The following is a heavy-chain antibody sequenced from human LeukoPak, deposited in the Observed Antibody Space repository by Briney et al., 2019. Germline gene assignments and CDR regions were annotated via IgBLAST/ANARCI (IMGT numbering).Heavy chain of an antibody. Sequence: SETLSLTCAVYGGSFSGYYWSWIRQPPGKGLEWIGEINHSGSTSYNPSLKSRVTISVDTSKNQFSLKLSAVTAADTAVYYCARQAPIGYWGQGTLVTVSS. V-gene: IGHV4-34*01. CDR1: GGSFSGYY. CDR3: ARQAPIGY. CDR2: INHSGST. J-gene: IGHJ4*02.